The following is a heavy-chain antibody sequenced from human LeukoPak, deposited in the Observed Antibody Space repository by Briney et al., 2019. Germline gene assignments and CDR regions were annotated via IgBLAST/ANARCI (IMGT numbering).Heavy chain of an antibody. CDR1: GGTFSSYA. J-gene: IGHJ3*02. V-gene: IGHV1-69*06. D-gene: IGHD2-2*01. CDR3: ARSLGYCSSTSCYARAFDI. Sequence: ASVKVSCKASGGTFSSYAISWVRQAPGQGLEWMGGIIPIFGTANYAQKSQGRVTITADKSTSTAYMELSSLRSEDTAVYYCARSLGYCSSTSCYARAFDIWGQGTMVTVSS. CDR2: IIPIFGTA.